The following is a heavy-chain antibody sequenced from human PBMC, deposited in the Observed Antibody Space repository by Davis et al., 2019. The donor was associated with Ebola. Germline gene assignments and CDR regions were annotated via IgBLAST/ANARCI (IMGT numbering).Heavy chain of an antibody. CDR1: GFTFSSYW. CDR3: AREGGNRGIVATSY. J-gene: IGHJ4*02. V-gene: IGHV3-48*04. D-gene: IGHD5-12*01. CDR2: ISSSGSTI. Sequence: GESLKISCAASGFTFSSYWMHWVRQAPGKGLEWVSYISSSGSTIYYADSVKGRFTISRDNAKNSLYLQMNSLRAEDTAVYYCAREGGNRGIVATSYWGQGTLVTVSS.